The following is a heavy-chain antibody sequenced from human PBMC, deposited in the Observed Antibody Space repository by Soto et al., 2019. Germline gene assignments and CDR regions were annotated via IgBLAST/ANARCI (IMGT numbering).Heavy chain of an antibody. Sequence: QDQLVQSGVEVKKPGASVKVSCKASGYSFTNYGITWVRQAPGQGFEWMGWISAYNGNTNYAPKFQGRVTWTTDASTSTAYLELRSLRSDDTAVYYCARDRGVAPPVAGNTHYYYYMDVWGKGTTVTVSS. CDR1: GYSFTNYG. V-gene: IGHV1-18*01. CDR3: ARDRGVAPPVAGNTHYYYYMDV. CDR2: ISAYNGNT. D-gene: IGHD6-19*01. J-gene: IGHJ6*03.